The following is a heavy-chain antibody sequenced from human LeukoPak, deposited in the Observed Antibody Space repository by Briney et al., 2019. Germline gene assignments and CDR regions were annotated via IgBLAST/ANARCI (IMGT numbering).Heavy chain of an antibody. CDR2: INHSGST. V-gene: IGHV4-34*01. J-gene: IGHJ3*02. CDR3: AGQGDYYDSSGYYVRAFDI. Sequence: TSETLSLTCAVYGGSFSGYYWSWIRQPPGKGLEWIGEINHSGSTNYNPSLKSRVTISVDTSKNQFSLKLSSVTAADTAVYYCAGQGDYYDSSGYYVRAFDIWGQGTMVTVSS. D-gene: IGHD3-22*01. CDR1: GGSFSGYY.